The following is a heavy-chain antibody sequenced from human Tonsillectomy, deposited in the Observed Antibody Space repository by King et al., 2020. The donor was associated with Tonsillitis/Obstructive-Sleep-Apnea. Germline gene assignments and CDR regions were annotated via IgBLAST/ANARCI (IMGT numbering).Heavy chain of an antibody. J-gene: IGHJ5*02. Sequence: VQLQESGPGLVKPSETLSLACTVPGGSITSYYWSWIRQPPGKGLEWIGYIYYSGTTKYNPSLKSRVTISVDTSMDQFSLKLSSVTAADTAVYYCARQYNPYNWFDPWGQGTLVTVSS. V-gene: IGHV4-59*08. CDR2: IYYSGTT. D-gene: IGHD1-14*01. CDR1: GGSITSYY. CDR3: ARQYNPYNWFDP.